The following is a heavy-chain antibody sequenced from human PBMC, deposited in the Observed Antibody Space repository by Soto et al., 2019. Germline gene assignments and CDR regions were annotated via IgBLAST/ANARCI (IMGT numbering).Heavy chain of an antibody. CDR1: GYTFNSYA. J-gene: IGHJ4*02. CDR2: IHAGNGNT. V-gene: IGHV1-3*01. CDR3: ARNFVGTTDFDF. Sequence: QVQLVQSGAGVKKPGASVKVSCKASGYTFNSYALHWVRQAPGHRLEWMGWIHAGNGNTKYSRKFQDRVTITRDTSASAAYMELSSLRSEDTAVYYCARNFVGTTDFDFWGQGTLVTVSS. D-gene: IGHD1-26*01.